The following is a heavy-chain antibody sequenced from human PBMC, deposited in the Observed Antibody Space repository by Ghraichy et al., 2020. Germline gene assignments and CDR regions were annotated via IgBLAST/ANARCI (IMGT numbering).Heavy chain of an antibody. CDR3: AKERDTSGYYSFRGDYYGMDV. V-gene: IGHV3-30*18. J-gene: IGHJ6*02. CDR2: ISYDGSNK. Sequence: GGSLRLSCAASGFTFNKYGMHWVRQAPGKGLEWVAVISYDGSNKKYAESGRFTISRDNSKNTLYLQMNSLRVEDTAVYFCAKERDTSGYYSFRGDYYGMDVCGQPTTVTVSS. D-gene: IGHD3-22*01. CDR1: GFTFNKYG.